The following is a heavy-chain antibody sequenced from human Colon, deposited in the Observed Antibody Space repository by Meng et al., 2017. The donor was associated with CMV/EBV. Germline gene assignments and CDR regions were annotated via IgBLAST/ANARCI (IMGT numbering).Heavy chain of an antibody. CDR3: ARGGGEIYYGSGTCDY. D-gene: IGHD3-10*01. Sequence: GYTFTEYARNWVRQAHGQGLEWMGGINTDTGNPTYAQGFTGRFVFSLDTSVSTAYLQISSLKAEDTAVYYCARGGGEIYYGSGTCDYWGQGALVTVSS. CDR2: INTDTGNP. J-gene: IGHJ4*02. CDR1: GYTFTEYA. V-gene: IGHV7-4-1*02.